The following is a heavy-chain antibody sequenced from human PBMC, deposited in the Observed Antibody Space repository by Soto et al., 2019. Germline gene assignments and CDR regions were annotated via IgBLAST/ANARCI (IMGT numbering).Heavy chain of an antibody. V-gene: IGHV3-48*03. CDR1: GFSFSSYE. D-gene: IGHD3-16*02. Sequence: GGSLRLSCAASGFSFSSYEMNWVRQAPGKGLEWISYITSSGSTTYYADSVKGRFTISRDNAKNSLYLQMNSLRAEDTAFYYCARGNSPVNVHWGQGTLVTVSS. CDR2: ITSSGSTT. J-gene: IGHJ4*02. CDR3: ARGNSPVNVH.